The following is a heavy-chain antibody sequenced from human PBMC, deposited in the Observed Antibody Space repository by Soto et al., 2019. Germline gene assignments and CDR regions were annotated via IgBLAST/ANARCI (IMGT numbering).Heavy chain of an antibody. CDR2: IYPGDSDT. Sequence: GESLKVSCKGSGYSFTSYWMGWVRQMPGKGLDGMGIIYPGDSDTRYRPSFQCQVTISAERSISTPYLKGSTLRASDPAMYYCARHEGPSRREYIWGKGTMVPVS. V-gene: IGHV5-51*01. CDR1: GYSFTSYW. CDR3: ARHEGPSRREYI. J-gene: IGHJ3*02.